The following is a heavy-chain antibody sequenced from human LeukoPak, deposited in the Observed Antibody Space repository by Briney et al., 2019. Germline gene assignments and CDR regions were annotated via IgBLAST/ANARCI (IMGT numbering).Heavy chain of an antibody. CDR2: VIPIFGTA. CDR3: AKNKGSRADKAPNTWSAP. Sequence: ASVKVSCKASGGTFSSYAISWVRQAPGQGLEWMGRVIPIFGTANYAQKFQGRVTITTDESTSTAYMELSSLRSEDPAVYYCAKNKGSRADKAPNTWSAPGGQEPLVPVSS. J-gene: IGHJ5*02. D-gene: IGHD3-22*01. V-gene: IGHV1-69*05. CDR1: GGTFSSYA.